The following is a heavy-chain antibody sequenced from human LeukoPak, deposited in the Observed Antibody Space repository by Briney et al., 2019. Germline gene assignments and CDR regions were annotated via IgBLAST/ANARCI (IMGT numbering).Heavy chain of an antibody. D-gene: IGHD3-22*01. V-gene: IGHV3-66*01. J-gene: IGHJ4*02. CDR3: ARDLRDYYDSSGYLW. Sequence: GGSLRLSCAASGFTVSSNYMSWVRQAPGKGLEWVSVIYSGGSTYYADSVKGRFTISRGNSKNTLYLQMNSLRAEDTAVYYCARDLRDYYDSSGYLWWGQGTLVTVSS. CDR2: IYSGGST. CDR1: GFTVSSNY.